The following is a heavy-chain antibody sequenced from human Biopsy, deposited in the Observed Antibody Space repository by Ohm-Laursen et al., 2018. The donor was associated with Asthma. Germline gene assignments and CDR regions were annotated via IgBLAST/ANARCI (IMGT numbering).Heavy chain of an antibody. V-gene: IGHV1-69*05. CDR3: ARTYYDFLTGQVKDVFGV. D-gene: IGHD3-9*01. Sequence: ASVKVSCKASGDTFSSCGVNWVRQAPGQGLEWMGEIIPIYRTTSYAQKFQGRVTITRDTSASTAYMELRSLRSEDTATYYCARTYYDFLTGQVKDVFGVWGQGTMVTVSS. J-gene: IGHJ3*01. CDR2: IIPIYRTT. CDR1: GDTFSSCG.